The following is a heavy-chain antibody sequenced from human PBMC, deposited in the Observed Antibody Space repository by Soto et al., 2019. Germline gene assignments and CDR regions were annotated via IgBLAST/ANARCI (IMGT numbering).Heavy chain of an antibody. J-gene: IGHJ6*02. Sequence: PGGSLRLSCAASGFTFSSYAMSWVRQAPGKGLEWVSAISGSGGSTYYADSVKGRFTISRDNSKNTLYLQMNSLRAEDTAVYYCAKDQNVELWFGTTYYYGMDVWGQGTMVTVSS. CDR3: AKDQNVELWFGTTYYYGMDV. D-gene: IGHD3-10*01. CDR2: ISGSGGST. CDR1: GFTFSSYA. V-gene: IGHV3-23*01.